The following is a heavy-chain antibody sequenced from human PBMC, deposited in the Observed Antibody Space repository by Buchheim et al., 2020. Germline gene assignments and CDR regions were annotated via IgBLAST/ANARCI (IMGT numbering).Heavy chain of an antibody. J-gene: IGHJ4*02. CDR3: ARAPWHYNWGTYRYYFGS. D-gene: IGHD3-16*02. CDR2: IYHSGST. Sequence: QLQESGSGVVKPSQTLSLTCAVSGGSITTNDYSWSWIRQPPGKGLEWIGYIYHSGSTQYNPSLKSRITISVDRSKNQFSLKVNSVTAADTAVYYCARAPWHYNWGTYRYYFGSWGQGTL. V-gene: IGHV4-30-2*01. CDR1: GGSITTNDYS.